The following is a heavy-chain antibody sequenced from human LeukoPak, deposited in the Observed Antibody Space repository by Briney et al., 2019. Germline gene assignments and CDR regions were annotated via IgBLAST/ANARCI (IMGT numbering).Heavy chain of an antibody. V-gene: IGHV4-30-2*01. CDR3: ARAYGDYPPVWFDP. D-gene: IGHD4-17*01. CDR2: IYHSGST. Sequence: SQTLSLTCAVSGGSISSGGYSWSWIRQPPGKGLEWFGYIYHSGSTYYNPSLKSRVTISVDRSKNQFSLKLSSVTAADTAVYYCARAYGDYPPVWFDPWGQGTLVTVSS. CDR1: GGSISSGGYS. J-gene: IGHJ5*02.